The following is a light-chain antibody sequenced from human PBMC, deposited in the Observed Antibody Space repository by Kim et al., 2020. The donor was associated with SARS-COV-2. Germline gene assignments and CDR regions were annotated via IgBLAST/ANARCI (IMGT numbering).Light chain of an antibody. CDR3: QVWDSSSDHLYV. CDR1: NVGSKS. Sequence: PGKTARSTYGGNNVGSKSVHWYQQKPGQAPVLVIYYDSDRPSGIPERFSGSNSGNTATLTISRVEAGDEADYYCQVWDSSSDHLYVFGTGTKVTVL. V-gene: IGLV3-21*04. CDR2: YDS. J-gene: IGLJ1*01.